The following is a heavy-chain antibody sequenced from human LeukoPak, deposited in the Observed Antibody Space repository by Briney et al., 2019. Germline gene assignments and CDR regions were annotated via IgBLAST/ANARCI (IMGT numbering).Heavy chain of an antibody. CDR2: IIPIFGTA. CDR3: ARDQGSSGYYSDDYDAFDI. CDR1: EGTFSSYA. V-gene: IGHV1-69*13. D-gene: IGHD3-22*01. J-gene: IGHJ3*02. Sequence: GASVKVSCKASEGTFSSYAISWVRQAPGQGLGWMGGIIPIFGTASYAQKFQGRVTITADESTSTAYMELSSVRPEDTAVYYCARDQGSSGYYSDDYDAFDIWGQGTMVTVSS.